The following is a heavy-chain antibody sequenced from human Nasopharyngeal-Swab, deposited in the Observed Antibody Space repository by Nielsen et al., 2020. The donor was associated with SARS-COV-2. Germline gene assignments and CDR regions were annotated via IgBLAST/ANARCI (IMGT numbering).Heavy chain of an antibody. CDR3: APRVGATTGLDY. CDR2: ISYDGNDK. J-gene: IGHJ4*02. CDR1: GFIFSNYG. D-gene: IGHD1-26*01. V-gene: IGHV3-30*03. Sequence: GGSLRLSCAASGFIFSNYGMHWVRQAPGKGLEWVAVISYDGNDKYYADSVRGRFTISRDKSKSTLYLQMNSLRAEDTAVYYCAPRVGATTGLDYWGQGTLVTVSS.